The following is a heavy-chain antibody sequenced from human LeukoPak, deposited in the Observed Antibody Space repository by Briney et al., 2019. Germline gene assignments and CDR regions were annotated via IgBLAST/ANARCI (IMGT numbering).Heavy chain of an antibody. Sequence: GGSLRLSCAASGFTFSSYWMSWVRQAPGKGLEWVANIEQDGSEKYYVDSVKGRFTISRDNAKNSLYLQMNSLRAEDTAVYYCARDALLCSGGSCFFDYWGQGTLVTVSS. CDR3: ARDALLCSGGSCFFDY. CDR1: GFTFSSYW. CDR2: IEQDGSEK. D-gene: IGHD2-15*01. J-gene: IGHJ4*02. V-gene: IGHV3-7*01.